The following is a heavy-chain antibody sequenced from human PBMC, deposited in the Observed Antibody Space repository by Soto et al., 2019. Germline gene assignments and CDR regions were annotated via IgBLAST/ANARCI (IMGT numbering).Heavy chain of an antibody. CDR3: ARAGGTTVTGLWHFDS. Sequence: QVQLEESGGGVVQPGRPLRLSCEPSGFTFITYGMHGFRQPPGKGLEWLAAIWYDGTQKYYADSVKGRFFISRDNSKKTLYLEMNSLRAEDTAAYYCARAGGTTVTGLWHFDSWGQGTLVTVSS. D-gene: IGHD4-17*01. CDR2: IWYDGTQK. CDR1: GFTFITYG. V-gene: IGHV3-33*01. J-gene: IGHJ4*02.